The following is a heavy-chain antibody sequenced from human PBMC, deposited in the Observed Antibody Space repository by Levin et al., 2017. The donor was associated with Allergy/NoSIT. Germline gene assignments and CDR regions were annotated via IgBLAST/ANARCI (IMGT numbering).Heavy chain of an antibody. CDR3: ARRESLTGTTRRRKANQGYGMDV. Sequence: ASVKVSCKASGYTFTSYDINWVRQATGQGLEWMGWMNPNSGNTGYAQKFQGRVTMTRNTSISTAYMELSSLRSEDTAVYYCARRESLTGTTRRRKANQGYGMDVWGQGTTVTVSS. CDR2: MNPNSGNT. D-gene: IGHD1-7*01. V-gene: IGHV1-8*01. CDR1: GYTFTSYD. J-gene: IGHJ6*02.